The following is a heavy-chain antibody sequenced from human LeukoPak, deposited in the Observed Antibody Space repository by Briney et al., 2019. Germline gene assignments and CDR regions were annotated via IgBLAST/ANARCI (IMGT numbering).Heavy chain of an antibody. CDR3: ARGERKITLRFIYYFDY. CDR1: GGSFSGYY. Sequence: SETLSLTCAVYGGSFSGYYWSWIRQPPGKGLEWIGEINHSGSTNYNPSLKSRVTILVDTSKNQFSLKLSSVTAADTAVYYCARGERKITLRFIYYFDYWGQGTLVTVSS. D-gene: IGHD3-3*01. CDR2: INHSGST. J-gene: IGHJ4*02. V-gene: IGHV4-34*01.